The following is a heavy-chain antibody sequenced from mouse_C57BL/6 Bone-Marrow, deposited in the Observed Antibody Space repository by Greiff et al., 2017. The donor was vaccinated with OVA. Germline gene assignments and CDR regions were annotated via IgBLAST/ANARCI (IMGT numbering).Heavy chain of an antibody. J-gene: IGHJ4*01. CDR2: ISSGGDYI. CDR1: GFTFSSYA. V-gene: IGHV5-9-1*02. Sequence: EVKLQESGEGLVKPGGSLKLSCAASGFTFSSYAMSWVRQTPEKRLEWVAYISSGGDYIYYADTVKGRFTISRDNARNTLYLQMGSLKSEDTAMYYCTRGDPSTMDYWGQGTSVTVSS. CDR3: TRGDPSTMDY.